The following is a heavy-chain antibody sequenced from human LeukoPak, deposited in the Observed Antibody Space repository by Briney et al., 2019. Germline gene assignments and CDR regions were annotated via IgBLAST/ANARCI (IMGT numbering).Heavy chain of an antibody. CDR1: GGSFSGYY. V-gene: IGHV4-34*01. D-gene: IGHD3-22*01. Sequence: SETLSLTCAVYGGSFSGYYWSWIRQPPGKGLEWIGEINHSGSTNYNPSLKSRVTISVDTSKNQFSLKLSSVTAADTAVYYCARSEDYYDSSGSRFAGAFDIWGQGTMVTVSS. J-gene: IGHJ3*02. CDR2: INHSGST. CDR3: ARSEDYYDSSGSRFAGAFDI.